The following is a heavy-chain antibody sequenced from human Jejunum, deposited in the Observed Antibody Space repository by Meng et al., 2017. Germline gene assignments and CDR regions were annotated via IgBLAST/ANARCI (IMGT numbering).Heavy chain of an antibody. V-gene: IGHV3-74*01. J-gene: IGHJ3*02. D-gene: IGHD6-25*01. CDR2: INSDGTAM. CDR1: GFIFSPYW. CDR3: ARDRGLPDSFDI. Sequence: GESLKISCAASGFIFSPYWMHWVRQAPGKGLVWVAHINSDGTAMIYADSVKGRFAISRDNAKNTLYLQMNSLRAEDTALYYCARDRGLPDSFDIWGQGTMVTVSS.